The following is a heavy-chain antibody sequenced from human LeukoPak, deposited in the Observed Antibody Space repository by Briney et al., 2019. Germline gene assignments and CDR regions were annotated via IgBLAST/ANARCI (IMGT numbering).Heavy chain of an antibody. D-gene: IGHD4-17*01. CDR1: GFTFSTYW. J-gene: IGHJ4*02. CDR2: INSDGSIS. Sequence: GGSLRLSCAASGFTFSTYWMHWARHAPGKGLVWVSCINSDGSISAYGDSVKGRFTISRDNAKNTLYLQMNSLRAEDTAVYYCAKSFDYERVLFDYWGQGTLVTVSS. CDR3: AKSFDYERVLFDY. V-gene: IGHV3-74*01.